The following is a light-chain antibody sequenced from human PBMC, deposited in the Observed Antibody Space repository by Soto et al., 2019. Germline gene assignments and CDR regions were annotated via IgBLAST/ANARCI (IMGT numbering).Light chain of an antibody. CDR2: AAS. CDR1: QDISTW. V-gene: IGKV1D-16*01. Sequence: DIQMTQSPSSLSASVGDGVTITCRASQDISTWLAWYQQKSGTAPKSLIYAASSLQTGVPSRFSGSGSGTDFTLTITNLQPEDFATYYCQQYDRFPITFGQGTRLEIK. CDR3: QQYDRFPIT. J-gene: IGKJ5*01.